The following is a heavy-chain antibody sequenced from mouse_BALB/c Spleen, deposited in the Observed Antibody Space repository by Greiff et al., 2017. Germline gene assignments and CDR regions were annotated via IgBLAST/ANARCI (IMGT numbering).Heavy chain of an antibody. CDR3: ARDGNYGWFAY. Sequence: DVQLQESGPGLVKPSQSLSLTCTVTGYSITSDYAWNWIWQFPGNKLEWMGYISYSGSTSYNPSLKSRISITRDTSKNQFFLQLNSVTTEDTATYYCARDGNYGWFAYWGQGTLVTVSA. V-gene: IGHV3-2*02. J-gene: IGHJ3*01. CDR1: GYSITSDYA. CDR2: ISYSGST. D-gene: IGHD2-1*01.